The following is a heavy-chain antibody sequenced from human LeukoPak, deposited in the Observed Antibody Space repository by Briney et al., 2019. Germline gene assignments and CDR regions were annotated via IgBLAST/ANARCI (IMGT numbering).Heavy chain of an antibody. CDR1: GESLNNYY. Sequence: SETLSLTCDVYGESLNNYYWSWNRQPPGKGLEWIGEVNHSGVTKYHPSLKSRVTISLDTSKNQFSLKLTSVTAADTAVFYCARGVHYDNSGYYHRGFDSWGQGTLVTVSS. V-gene: IGHV4-34*01. CDR3: ARGVHYDNSGYYHRGFDS. J-gene: IGHJ4*02. D-gene: IGHD3-22*01. CDR2: VNHSGVT.